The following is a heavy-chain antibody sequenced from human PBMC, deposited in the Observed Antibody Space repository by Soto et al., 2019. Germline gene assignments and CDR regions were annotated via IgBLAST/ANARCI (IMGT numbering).Heavy chain of an antibody. V-gene: IGHV3-30-3*01. J-gene: IGHJ4*02. D-gene: IGHD5-18*01. CDR1: GFTFNNYA. CDR2: ISYDGSSK. Sequence: GGSRRLSCAASGFTFNNYAMHWVRQAPGKGLEWVAFISYDGSSKYYADSVTGRFTISRDNSRNTLYLQMNSLRAEDTAVYYCARGDGYIYGNTFDSWGQGTLVTVSS. CDR3: ARGDGYIYGNTFDS.